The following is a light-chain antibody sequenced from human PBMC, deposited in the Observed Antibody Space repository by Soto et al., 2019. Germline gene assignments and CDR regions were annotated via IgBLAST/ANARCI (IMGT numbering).Light chain of an antibody. CDR3: QHRSSWPGA. V-gene: IGKV3-11*01. CDR1: QSVSSF. J-gene: IGKJ3*01. Sequence: EVVLTQSPDTLSLSPGERATLSCRASQSVSSFLAWYQQKPGQAPRLLIYDASNRATGIPARFSGSGSGTDFTLTISSXEPEDFAVYYCQHRSSWPGAFGPGTKVDIK. CDR2: DAS.